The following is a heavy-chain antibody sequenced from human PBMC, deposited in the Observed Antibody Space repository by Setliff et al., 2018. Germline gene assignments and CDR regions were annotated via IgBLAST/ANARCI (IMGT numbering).Heavy chain of an antibody. CDR2: IYTDGST. CDR3: ARAISGWFSAHYYYMDV. D-gene: IGHD6-19*01. CDR1: GDSISRAKYY. V-gene: IGHV4-61*02. J-gene: IGHJ6*03. Sequence: PSETLSLTCTVSGDSISRAKYYWSWIRQSAGKGLECTGRIYTDGSTKYNSSLKSRVSISVDTSKNQFSLKLSSVTAADTAVYYCARAISGWFSAHYYYMDVWGKGTTVTVSS.